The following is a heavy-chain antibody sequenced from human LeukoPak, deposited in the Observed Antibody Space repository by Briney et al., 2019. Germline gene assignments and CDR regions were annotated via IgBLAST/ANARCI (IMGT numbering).Heavy chain of an antibody. CDR3: ARVAYDYHMDY. CDR2: IYYSGST. D-gene: IGHD5-12*01. CDR1: GGSISSGGYY. Sequence: SETLSLTCTVSGGSISSGGYYWSWIRQHPGKGLEWIGYIYYSGSTYYNPSLKSRVTISVDTSKNQFSLKLSSVTAADTAVYYCARVAYDYHMDYWGQGTLVTVSS. V-gene: IGHV4-31*03. J-gene: IGHJ4*02.